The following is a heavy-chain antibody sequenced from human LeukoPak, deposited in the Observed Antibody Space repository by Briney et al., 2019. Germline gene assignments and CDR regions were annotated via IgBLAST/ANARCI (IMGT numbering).Heavy chain of an antibody. D-gene: IGHD3-10*01. CDR1: GFTFSDYY. J-gene: IGHJ4*02. CDR2: ISSSGSTI. V-gene: IGHV3-11*01. CDR3: ASSVGVITQFDY. Sequence: GGSLRLSCAASGFTFSDYYMSWIRQAPGKGLEWVSYISSSGSTIYYADSVKGRFAISRDNAKNSLYLQMNSLRAEDTAVYYCASSVGVITQFDYWGQGTLVTVSS.